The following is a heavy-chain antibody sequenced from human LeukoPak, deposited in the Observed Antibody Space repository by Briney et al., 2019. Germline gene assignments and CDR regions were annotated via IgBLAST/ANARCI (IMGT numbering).Heavy chain of an antibody. J-gene: IGHJ4*02. CDR1: GFTFSDYY. CDR3: VRGGQGLQPSTYIY. V-gene: IGHV3-72*01. Sequence: PGGSLRLSCAASGFTFSDYYMDWVRQAPGKGLEWVGRIRNKANSYTTDYAASVKGKFTISRDDSENSLYLQMNSLTTEDTAVYYRVRGGQGLQPSTYIYWGQGTLVTVSS. CDR2: IRNKANSYTT. D-gene: IGHD2-2*01.